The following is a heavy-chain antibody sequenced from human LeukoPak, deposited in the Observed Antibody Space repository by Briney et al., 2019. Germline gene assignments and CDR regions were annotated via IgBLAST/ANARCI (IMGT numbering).Heavy chain of an antibody. CDR3: AARFWSGYYSGGRAEYFQH. CDR1: GYTLTELS. V-gene: IGHV1-24*01. CDR2: FDPEDGET. Sequence: ASLKVSCKVSGYTLTELSMHWVRQAPGKGLEWMGGFDPEDGETIYAQTFQGRVTMTEDTSTDTAYMELSSLRSEATAAYYCAARFWSGYYSGGRAEYFQHWGQGTLVTVSS. D-gene: IGHD3-3*01. J-gene: IGHJ1*01.